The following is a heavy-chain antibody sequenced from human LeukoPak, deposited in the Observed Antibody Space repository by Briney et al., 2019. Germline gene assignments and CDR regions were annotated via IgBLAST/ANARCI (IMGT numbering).Heavy chain of an antibody. D-gene: IGHD6-19*01. V-gene: IGHV1-18*01. J-gene: IGHJ4*02. Sequence: GESLKTSCKGSGYTFTSYGISWVRQAPGQGLEWMGWISAYNGNTNYAQKLQGRVTMTTDTSTSTAYMELRSLRSDDTAVYYCARQVPAVAPFDYWGQGTLVTVSS. CDR2: ISAYNGNT. CDR3: ARQVPAVAPFDY. CDR1: GYTFTSYG.